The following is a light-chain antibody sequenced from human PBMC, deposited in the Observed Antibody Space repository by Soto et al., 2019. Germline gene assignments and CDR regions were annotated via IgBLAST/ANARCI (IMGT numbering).Light chain of an antibody. V-gene: IGKV1-5*01. Sequence: DIQTTQSPSTPSASVGDRVTITCRASQSISSWLAWYQQKPGKAPKLLIYDASSLESGVPSRFSGSGSGTEFTLTISSLQPDDFATYYCQQYNSYSRTFGQGTKV. J-gene: IGKJ1*01. CDR1: QSISSW. CDR3: QQYNSYSRT. CDR2: DAS.